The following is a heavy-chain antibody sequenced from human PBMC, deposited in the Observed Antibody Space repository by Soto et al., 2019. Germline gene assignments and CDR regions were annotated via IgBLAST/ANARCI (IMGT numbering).Heavy chain of an antibody. V-gene: IGHV4-34*01. CDR3: ARGQGSGWYKYYYYYYGMDV. D-gene: IGHD6-19*01. J-gene: IGHJ6*02. CDR2: INHSGST. Sequence: SETLSLTCTVYGGSFSGYYWSWIRQPPGKGLEWIGEINHSGSTNYNPSLKSRVTISVDTSKNQFSLKLSSVTAADTAVYYCARGQGSGWYKYYYYYYGMDVWGQGTTVTVSS. CDR1: GGSFSGYY.